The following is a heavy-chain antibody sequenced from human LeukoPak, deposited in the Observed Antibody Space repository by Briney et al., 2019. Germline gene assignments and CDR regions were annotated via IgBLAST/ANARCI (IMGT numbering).Heavy chain of an antibody. Sequence: GGSLRLSCAASGFTFSSYSMNWVRQAPGKGLEWVSSISSSSSYIYYADSVKGRFTISRDNAKNSLYLQMNSLRAEDTAVYYCARGGIAVADGMVVWGQGTTVTVSS. D-gene: IGHD6-19*01. J-gene: IGHJ6*02. V-gene: IGHV3-21*01. CDR1: GFTFSSYS. CDR3: ARGGIAVADGMVV. CDR2: ISSSSSYI.